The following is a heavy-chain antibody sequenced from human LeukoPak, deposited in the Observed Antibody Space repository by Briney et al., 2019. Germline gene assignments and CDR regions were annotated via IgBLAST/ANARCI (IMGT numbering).Heavy chain of an antibody. CDR3: ARDRSGYCSGGSCYQGWFDP. Sequence: GGSLRLSCSASGFTFSDYYMSWIRQAPGKGLEWVSYISSSSSYTNYADSVKGRFTISRDNAKNSLYLQMNSLRAEDTAVYYCARDRSGYCSGGSCYQGWFDPWGQGTLVTVSS. D-gene: IGHD2-15*01. CDR2: ISSSSSYT. J-gene: IGHJ5*02. CDR1: GFTFSDYY. V-gene: IGHV3-11*06.